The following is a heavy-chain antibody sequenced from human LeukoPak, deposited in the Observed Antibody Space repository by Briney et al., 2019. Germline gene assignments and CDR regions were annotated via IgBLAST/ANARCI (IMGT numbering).Heavy chain of an antibody. Sequence: PGGSLRLSCAASGFTFSTYAMCWVRQAPGKGLEWVSAIGGSGGSTYYADSVKGRFTISRDSSKNTLYLQMSSLRAEDTAVYYCAKGVGGTPFDYWGQGTLVTVSS. CDR3: AKGVGGTPFDY. V-gene: IGHV3-23*01. CDR1: GFTFSTYA. D-gene: IGHD1-26*01. J-gene: IGHJ4*02. CDR2: IGGSGGST.